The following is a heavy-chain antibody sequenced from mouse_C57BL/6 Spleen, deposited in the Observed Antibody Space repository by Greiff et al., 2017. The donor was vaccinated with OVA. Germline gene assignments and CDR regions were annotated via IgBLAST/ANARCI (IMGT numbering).Heavy chain of an antibody. CDR2: IDPETGGP. J-gene: IGHJ3*01. CDR1: GYTFTDYE. Sequence: VKLVESGAELVRPGASVTLSCKASGYTFTDYEMHWVKQTPVHGLEWIGAIDPETGGPAYNQKFKGKAILTADKSSSTAYMELRSLTSEDSAVYYCTRSGYYDYDEGLFAYWGQGTLVTVSA. CDR3: TRSGYYDYDEGLFAY. V-gene: IGHV1-15*01. D-gene: IGHD2-4*01.